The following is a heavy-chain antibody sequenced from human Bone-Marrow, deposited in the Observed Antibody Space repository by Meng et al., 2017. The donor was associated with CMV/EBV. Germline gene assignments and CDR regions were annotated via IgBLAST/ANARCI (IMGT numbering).Heavy chain of an antibody. Sequence: GGSLRLSCAASGFTFSSYSMNWVRQAPGKGLEWVSYISSGSNTIYYADSVKGRFTVSRDNAKNSLYLQMNSLRAEDTAVYYCARGGGRYSGDYWGQGTLVTGSS. J-gene: IGHJ4*02. V-gene: IGHV3-48*04. CDR1: GFTFSSYS. CDR3: ARGGGRYSGDY. D-gene: IGHD1-26*01. CDR2: ISSGSNTI.